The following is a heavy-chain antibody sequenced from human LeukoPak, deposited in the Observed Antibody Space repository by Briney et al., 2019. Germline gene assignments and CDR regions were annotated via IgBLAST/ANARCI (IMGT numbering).Heavy chain of an antibody. V-gene: IGHV4-34*01. D-gene: IGHD3-22*01. CDR3: ARGSMYYYDSSGYYPLGN. Sequence: PSETLSLTCAVYGGSFSGYYWSWIRQPPGKGLEWIGEINHSGSTNYNPSLKSRVTISVDTSKNQFSLNLSSVTAADTAVYYCARGSMYYYDSSGYYPLGNWGQGTLVTVSS. CDR2: INHSGST. CDR1: GGSFSGYY. J-gene: IGHJ4*02.